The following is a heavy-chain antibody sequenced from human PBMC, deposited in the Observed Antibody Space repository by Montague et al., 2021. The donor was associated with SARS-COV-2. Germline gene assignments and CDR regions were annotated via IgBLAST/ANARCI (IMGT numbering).Heavy chain of an antibody. J-gene: IGHJ6*03. V-gene: IGHV4-34*01. Sequence: SETLSLTCAVSGGSFSRYYLSWIRQPPGKGLEWIGEISQSGNTKYNPSLQSRVSISLDTSRNQFSLKVSSVTAADTAIYYCARLGDGIVPSHILGLVPYYSIYYMDVWGKGTMVTVSS. CDR3: ARLGDGIVPSHILGLVPYYSIYYMDV. CDR2: ISQSGNT. CDR1: GGSFSRYY. D-gene: IGHD2/OR15-2a*01.